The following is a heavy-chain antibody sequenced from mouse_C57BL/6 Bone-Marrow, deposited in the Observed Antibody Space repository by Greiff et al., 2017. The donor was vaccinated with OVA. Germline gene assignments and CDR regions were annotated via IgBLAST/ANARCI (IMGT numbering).Heavy chain of an antibody. V-gene: IGHV5-17*01. CDR3: ARGGRPLRLTVVEGYFDV. J-gene: IGHJ1*03. CDR1: GFTFSDYG. D-gene: IGHD1-1*01. CDR2: LSSGSSTI. Sequence: EVKVEESGGGLVKPGGSLKLSCAASGFTFSDYGMHWVRQAPEKGLEWVAYLSSGSSTIYYADTVKGRFTISRDNAKNTLFLQMTSLRSEDTAMYYCARGGRPLRLTVVEGYFDVWGTGTTVTVSS.